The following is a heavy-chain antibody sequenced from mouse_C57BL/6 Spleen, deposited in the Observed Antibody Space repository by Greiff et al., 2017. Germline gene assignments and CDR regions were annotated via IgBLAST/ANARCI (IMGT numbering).Heavy chain of an antibody. CDR2: IDPETGGT. V-gene: IGHV1-15*01. D-gene: IGHD1-1*01. CDR3: TRPLYYGSSSFAY. CDR1: GYTFTDYE. Sequence: VKLQESGAELVRPGASVTLSCKASGYTFTDYEMHWVKQTPVHGLEWIGAIDPETGGTAYNQKFKGKAILTADKSSSTAYMELRSLTSEDSAVYYCTRPLYYGSSSFAYWGQGTLVTVSA. J-gene: IGHJ3*01.